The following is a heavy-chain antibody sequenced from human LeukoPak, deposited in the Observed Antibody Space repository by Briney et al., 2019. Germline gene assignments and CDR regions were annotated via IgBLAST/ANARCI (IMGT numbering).Heavy chain of an antibody. J-gene: IGHJ3*02. V-gene: IGHV3-21*01. CDR3: ARTLADLQYGNGYGDAFDI. D-gene: IGHD4-11*01. CDR2: ISSSSSYI. Sequence: SGGSLRLSCAAPGFTFSSYSMNWVRQAPGKGLEWVSSISSSSSYIYYADSVKGRFTISRDNAKNSLYLQMNSLRAEDTAVYYCARTLADLQYGNGYGDAFDIWGQGTMVTVSS. CDR1: GFTFSSYS.